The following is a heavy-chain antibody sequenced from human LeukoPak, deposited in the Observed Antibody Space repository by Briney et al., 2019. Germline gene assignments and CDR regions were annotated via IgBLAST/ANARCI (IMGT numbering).Heavy chain of an antibody. J-gene: IGHJ6*03. Sequence: GGSLRLSCAASGFTFSGSAIHWLRQASGKGLEWVGRIRSKTTNYAASVKGRFTISRDDSKNTAYLQMNSLKTEGTAVYYCTRSSSRNFGVVINSYYYYMDVWGKGTTVTISS. CDR3: TRSSSRNFGVVINSYYYYMDV. CDR2: IRSKTTN. D-gene: IGHD3-3*01. CDR1: GFTFSGSA. V-gene: IGHV3-73*01.